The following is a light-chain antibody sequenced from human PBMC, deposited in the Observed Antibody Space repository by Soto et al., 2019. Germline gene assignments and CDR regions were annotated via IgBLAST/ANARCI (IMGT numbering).Light chain of an antibody. V-gene: IGLV2-18*02. CDR2: EVS. CDR3: SSYTSTRTVV. Sequence: QSVLTQPPSVSGSPGQSVTISCTGTSSDVGSFHRVSWYQQPPGTAPKLMIFEVSNRPSGVPDRFSGSKSGNAASLTISVLQSEDEADYYCSSYTSTRTVVFGGGTKLTVL. CDR1: SSDVGSFHR. J-gene: IGLJ2*01.